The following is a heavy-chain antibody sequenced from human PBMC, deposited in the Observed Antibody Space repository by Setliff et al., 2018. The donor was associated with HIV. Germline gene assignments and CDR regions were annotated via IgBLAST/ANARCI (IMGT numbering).Heavy chain of an antibody. Sequence: PSENLSLTCNVSRGSISRSSHYWGWIRQSPGKGLQWIGSLHYSGTTYYNPSLKRRVTISVDTSMNQFSLNLTSVTAADTAVYFCSSVLFHLGWLSTTHDAFDVWGPGTLVTVSS. CDR1: RGSISRSSHY. CDR3: SSVLFHLGWLSTTHDAFDV. V-gene: IGHV4-39*07. J-gene: IGHJ3*01. D-gene: IGHD3-3*01. CDR2: LHYSGTT.